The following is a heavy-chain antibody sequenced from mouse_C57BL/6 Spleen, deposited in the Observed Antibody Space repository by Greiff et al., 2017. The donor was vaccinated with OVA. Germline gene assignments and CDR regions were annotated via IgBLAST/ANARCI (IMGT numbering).Heavy chain of an antibody. V-gene: IGHV1-50*01. Sequence: VKLQQPGAELVKPGASVKLSCKASGYTFTSYWMQWVKQRPGQGLEWIGEIDPSDSYTNYNQKFKGKATLTVDTSSSTAYMQLSSLTSEDSAVYYCARGNYVFDYWGQSTTLTVSS. CDR2: IDPSDSYT. D-gene: IGHD2-4*01. CDR3: ARGNYVFDY. CDR1: GYTFTSYW. J-gene: IGHJ2*01.